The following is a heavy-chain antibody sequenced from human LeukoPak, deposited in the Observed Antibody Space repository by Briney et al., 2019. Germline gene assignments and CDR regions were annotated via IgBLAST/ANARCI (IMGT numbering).Heavy chain of an antibody. J-gene: IGHJ6*02. CDR2: IAYDGSNK. V-gene: IGHV3-30*03. CDR3: ARDQGVVVHGKYHYYGMDV. CDR1: GFTFSSYG. D-gene: IGHD3-22*01. Sequence: HSGRSLRLSCAASGFTFSSYGIHWVRQAPGKGLEWVAAIAYDGSNKYYADSVKGRFTISRDNSKKTLYLQMNSLRAEDTAVYYCARDQGVVVHGKYHYYGMDVWGQGTTVTVSS.